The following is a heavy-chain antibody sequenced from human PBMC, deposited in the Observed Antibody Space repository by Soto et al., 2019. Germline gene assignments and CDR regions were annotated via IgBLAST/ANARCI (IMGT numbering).Heavy chain of an antibody. CDR1: GGTFSSYA. J-gene: IGHJ3*02. CDR2: IIPIFGTA. V-gene: IGHV1-69*13. D-gene: IGHD1-26*01. CDR3: ARERNYSGSYSAFDI. Sequence: SVKVSCKASGGTFSSYAISGVQQAPGQGLEWMGGIIPIFGTANYAQKFQGRVTITADESTSTAYMELRSLRSEDTAVYYCARERNYSGSYSAFDIWGQGTMVTVSS.